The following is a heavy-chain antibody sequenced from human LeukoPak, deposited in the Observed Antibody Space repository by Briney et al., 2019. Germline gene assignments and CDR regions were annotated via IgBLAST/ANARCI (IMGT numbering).Heavy chain of an antibody. CDR1: GFTFSSYG. D-gene: IGHD6-13*01. CDR3: AKTPYSLDYFDY. Sequence: GGSLRLSCAASGFTFSSYGMHWVRQAPGKGLEWVAFIRYDGSNKYYADSVKGRFTISRDNSKNTLYLQMNSLRAEDPAVYYCAKTPYSLDYFDYWGQGTLVTVSS. CDR2: IRYDGSNK. J-gene: IGHJ4*02. V-gene: IGHV3-30*02.